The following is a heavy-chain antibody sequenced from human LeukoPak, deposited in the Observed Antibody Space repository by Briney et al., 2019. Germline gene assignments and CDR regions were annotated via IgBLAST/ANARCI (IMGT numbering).Heavy chain of an antibody. CDR3: VKSRRVGANQRGLFDY. V-gene: IGHV3-23*01. CDR1: GGSISSSSYY. J-gene: IGHJ4*02. D-gene: IGHD1-26*01. Sequence: SSETLSLTCTVSGGSISSSSYYWGWIRQPPGKGLEWVSSVSGSGRNTFYPDSVEGRFTISRDNSKNTVYLQMNSLRADDTAVYYCVKSRRVGANQRGLFDYWGQGTLVTVSP. CDR2: VSGSGRNT.